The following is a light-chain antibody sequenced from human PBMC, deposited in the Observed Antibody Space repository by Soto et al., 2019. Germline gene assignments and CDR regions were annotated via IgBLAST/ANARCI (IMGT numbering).Light chain of an antibody. J-gene: IGKJ4*01. CDR2: GVS. Sequence: VLTQSPGTLSLSPGEGATLSCRASQSVSRSYLAWYRQKAGQAPRLLIFGVSTRASGIPDRFSGSGSGTDFTLTISRLEPEDFAMYYCQQYDSAPLTFGGGTKVDIK. CDR1: QSVSRSY. CDR3: QQYDSAPLT. V-gene: IGKV3-20*01.